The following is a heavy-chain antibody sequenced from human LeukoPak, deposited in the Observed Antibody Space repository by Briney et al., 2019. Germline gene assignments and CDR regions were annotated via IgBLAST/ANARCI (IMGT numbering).Heavy chain of an antibody. CDR2: IIPIFGTA. J-gene: IGHJ4*02. V-gene: IGHV1-69*13. Sequence: SVKVSCKASGGTFSSYAISWVRQAPGQGLEWMGGIIPIFGTANYAQKFQGRVTITADESTSTAYMELSSLRSEDTAVYYCARDGPAAGTEGFDYWGQGTLVTVSS. CDR3: ARDGPAAGTEGFDY. CDR1: GGTFSSYA. D-gene: IGHD6-13*01.